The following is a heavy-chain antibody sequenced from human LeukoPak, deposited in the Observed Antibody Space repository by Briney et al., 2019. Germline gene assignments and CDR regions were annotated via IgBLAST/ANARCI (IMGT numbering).Heavy chain of an antibody. J-gene: IGHJ6*02. D-gene: IGHD2-2*01. V-gene: IGHV4-34*01. Sequence: PSETLSLTCAVYGGSFSGYYWSWIRQPPGKGLEWIGEINHSGSTNYNPSLKGRVTISVDTSKNQFSLKLSSVTAADTAVYYCASPNCSSTSCYAYGMDVWGQGTTVTVSS. CDR3: ASPNCSSTSCYAYGMDV. CDR2: INHSGST. CDR1: GGSFSGYY.